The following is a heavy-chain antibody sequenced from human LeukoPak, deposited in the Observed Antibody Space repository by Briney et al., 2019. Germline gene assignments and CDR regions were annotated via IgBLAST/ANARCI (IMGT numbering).Heavy chain of an antibody. J-gene: IGHJ3*02. CDR1: GFTFDDYA. CDR3: AKEGLPATNHDAFDI. D-gene: IGHD2-2*01. V-gene: IGHV3-9*01. Sequence: GRSLRLSCPASGFTFDDYAMHWVRQAPGKGLEWVSGISWNSGSIGYADSVKGRFTIPRDNAKNSLYLQMNSLRAEDTALYYCAKEGLPATNHDAFDIWGQGTMVTVSS. CDR2: ISWNSGSI.